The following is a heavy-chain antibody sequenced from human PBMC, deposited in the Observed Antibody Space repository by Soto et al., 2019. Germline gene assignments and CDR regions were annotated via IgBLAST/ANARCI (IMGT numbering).Heavy chain of an antibody. CDR1: GFTFTTCW. V-gene: IGHV3-7*03. CDR3: ATRPCEVNYYGVFDY. Sequence: GGSLRLACEASGFTFTTCWMTWVRQAPGKGLEWVANINKDGSEKFYVDSVKGRFTISRDNAKNSLFLQMNSLSAEDTAVYYCATRPCEVNYYGVFDYWGQGALVTVSS. D-gene: IGHD3-22*01. CDR2: INKDGSEK. J-gene: IGHJ4*02.